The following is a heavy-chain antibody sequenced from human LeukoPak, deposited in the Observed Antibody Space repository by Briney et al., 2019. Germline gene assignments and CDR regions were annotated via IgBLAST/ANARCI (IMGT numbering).Heavy chain of an antibody. V-gene: IGHV4-34*01. CDR3: ARRIFGDYLSD. CDR2: IDPSGNT. CDR1: GGSFSGYY. J-gene: IGHJ4*01. D-gene: IGHD4-17*01. Sequence: SETVSLTCAVYGGSFSGYYWIWIRQPPGKGLAWIGEIDPSGNTQYNPSLKSRATMSLDTSMNQFSMIPRSLTATDMAMYLSARRIFGDYLSDGGQLILVSVSS.